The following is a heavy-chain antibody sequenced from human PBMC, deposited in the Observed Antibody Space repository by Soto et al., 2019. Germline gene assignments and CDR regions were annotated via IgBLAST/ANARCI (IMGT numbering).Heavy chain of an antibody. CDR3: ARVGIAVAEDYYYYGMDV. CDR1: GGSISSYY. J-gene: IGHJ6*02. V-gene: IGHV4-59*01. CDR2: IYYSGST. D-gene: IGHD6-19*01. Sequence: SETLSLTCTVSGGSISSYYWSWIRQPPGKGLEWIGYIYYSGSTNYNPSLKSRVTISVDTSKNQFSLKLSSATAADTAVYYCARVGIAVAEDYYYYGMDVWGQGTTVTVSS.